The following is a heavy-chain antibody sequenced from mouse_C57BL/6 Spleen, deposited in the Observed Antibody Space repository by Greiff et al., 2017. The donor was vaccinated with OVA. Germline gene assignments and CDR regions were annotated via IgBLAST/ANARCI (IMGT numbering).Heavy chain of an antibody. J-gene: IGHJ2*01. CDR2: ISGGGGNT. D-gene: IGHD1-1*02. V-gene: IGHV5-9*01. CDR3: ARLGNYFDY. Sequence: EVKLMESGGGLVKPGGSLKLSCAASGFTFSSYTMSWVRQTPEKRLEWVATISGGGGNTYYPDSVKGRVTISRDNAKNTLYLQMSSLRSEDTALYYCARLGNYFDYWGQGTTLTVSS. CDR1: GFTFSSYT.